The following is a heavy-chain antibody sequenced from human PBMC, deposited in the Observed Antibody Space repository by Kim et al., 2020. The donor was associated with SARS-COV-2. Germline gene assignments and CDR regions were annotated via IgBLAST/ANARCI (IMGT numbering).Heavy chain of an antibody. CDR2: IYYSGST. V-gene: IGHV4-39*07. CDR3: ARDREGSIAAAAPSD. D-gene: IGHD6-13*01. Sequence: SETLSLTCTVSGGSISSSSYYWGWIRQPPGKGLEWIGSIYYSGSTYYNPSLKSRVTISVDTSKNQFSLKLSSVTAADTAVYYCARDREGSIAAAAPSDWGQGTLVTVSS. J-gene: IGHJ4*02. CDR1: GGSISSSSYY.